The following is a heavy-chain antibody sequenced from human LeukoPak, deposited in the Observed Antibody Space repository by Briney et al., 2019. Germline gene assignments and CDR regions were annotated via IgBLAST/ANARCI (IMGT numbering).Heavy chain of an antibody. Sequence: PGGSLRLSCAASGITFRSYGMHWVRQAPGKGLEWVAFRRYDGTNKYYADSVKGRFTISRDNSKNTLYLQMSSLRAEDTAVYYCAKDFNWHSPNYFDPWGQGTLVTVSS. CDR2: RRYDGTNK. CDR3: AKDFNWHSPNYFDP. J-gene: IGHJ4*02. V-gene: IGHV3-30*02. CDR1: GITFRSYG. D-gene: IGHD1-7*01.